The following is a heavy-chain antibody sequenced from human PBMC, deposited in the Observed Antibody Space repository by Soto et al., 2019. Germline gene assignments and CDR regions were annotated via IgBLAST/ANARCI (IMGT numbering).Heavy chain of an antibody. Sequence: QVQLQESGPGLVTPSQTLSLTCSVSGDSISSGNYYWSWIRQPPGKGLEWIGYIFSRGNTYYNPSLKSRVTMLVDTSKNQFSLKLTSVTAADTAVYYCARGPGTINTVVVAPFYFDYWGPGTVVTVSS. CDR3: ARGPGTINTVVVAPFYFDY. CDR1: GDSISSGNYY. D-gene: IGHD3-10*01. J-gene: IGHJ4*02. CDR2: IFSRGNT. V-gene: IGHV4-30-4*01.